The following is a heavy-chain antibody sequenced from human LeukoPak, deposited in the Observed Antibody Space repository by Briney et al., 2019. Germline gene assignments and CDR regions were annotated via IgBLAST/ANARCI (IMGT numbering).Heavy chain of an antibody. Sequence: PSETLSLTCTVSGGSISSYYWSWIRQPPGKGLEWIGYIYYSGSTNYNPSLKSRVTISVDTSKNQFSLKLSSVTAADTAVYYCARESFDDYGDYLMTHWGQGTLVTVSS. V-gene: IGHV4-59*12. CDR1: GGSISSYY. J-gene: IGHJ4*02. CDR2: IYYSGST. CDR3: ARESFDDYGDYLMTH. D-gene: IGHD4-17*01.